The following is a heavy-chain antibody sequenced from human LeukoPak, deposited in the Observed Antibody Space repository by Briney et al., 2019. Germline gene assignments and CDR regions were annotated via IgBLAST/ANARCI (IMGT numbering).Heavy chain of an antibody. CDR2: IIGSGGST. D-gene: IGHD3-10*01. CDR3: AKGYGSGTSRYYFDY. V-gene: IGHV3-23*01. Sequence: GGALRLSCAASGFTFSSYAMSWVRQAPGKGLEWVSTIIGSGGSTYYADSVKGRFTISRANSKNTLYLQMISLRAEDTAVYSCAKGYGSGTSRYYFDYWGQGTLVTVSS. CDR1: GFTFSSYA. J-gene: IGHJ4*02.